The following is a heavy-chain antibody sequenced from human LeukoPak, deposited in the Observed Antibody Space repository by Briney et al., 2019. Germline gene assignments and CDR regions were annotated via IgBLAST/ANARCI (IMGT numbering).Heavy chain of an antibody. CDR1: GFTFSDYY. Sequence: GGSLRLSCAASGFTFSDYYMSWLRQAPGKGLEWVSYISSSGSTIYYADSVKGRFTISRDNAKNSLYLQMNSLRAEDTAVYYCARISDYGDYVEDWGQGTLVTVSS. D-gene: IGHD4-17*01. V-gene: IGHV3-11*01. CDR2: ISSSGSTI. J-gene: IGHJ4*02. CDR3: ARISDYGDYVED.